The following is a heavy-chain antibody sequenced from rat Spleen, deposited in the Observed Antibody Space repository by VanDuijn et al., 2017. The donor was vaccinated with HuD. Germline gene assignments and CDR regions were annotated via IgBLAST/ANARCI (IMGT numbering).Heavy chain of an antibody. Sequence: EVQLVESGGGLVQPGRSLKLSYAASGFTFSDYNMAWVRQAPKKGLEWVATISYDGSITYYRDSVKGRFTISRDNVESILYLQMDSLRSEDTATYYCGRYFDYWGQGVMVTVSS. J-gene: IGHJ2*01. CDR3: GRYFDY. CDR1: GFTFSDYN. CDR2: ISYDGSIT. V-gene: IGHV5-7*01.